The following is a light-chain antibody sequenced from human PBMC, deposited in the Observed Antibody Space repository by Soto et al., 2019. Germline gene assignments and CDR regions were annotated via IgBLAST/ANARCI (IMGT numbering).Light chain of an antibody. CDR1: QSLVYSDGNAY. Sequence: DVVLTQSPLSLPVTLGQPASISCRSSQSLVYSDGNAYLIWFHQRPGQSPRRLIFKVSNRDSGVPDRFSGSGAGSDFTLKISRFEAEDVGVYCCMHGSFLPWTFGQVTKVDI. CDR3: MHGSFLPWT. J-gene: IGKJ1*01. V-gene: IGKV2-30*01. CDR2: KVS.